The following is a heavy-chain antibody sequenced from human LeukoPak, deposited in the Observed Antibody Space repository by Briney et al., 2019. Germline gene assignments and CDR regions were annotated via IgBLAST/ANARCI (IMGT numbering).Heavy chain of an antibody. J-gene: IGHJ6*04. V-gene: IGHV4-59*01. CDR1: GGSISSYY. CDR3: ARDLAVAGTDYYYYGMDV. CDR2: IYYSGST. Sequence: KSSETLSLTCTVSGGSISSYYWSWIRQPPGKGLEWIGYIYYSGSTNYNPSLKSRVTISVDTSKNQFSLKLSSVTAADTAVYYCARDLAVAGTDYYYYGMDVWGKGTTVTVS. D-gene: IGHD6-19*01.